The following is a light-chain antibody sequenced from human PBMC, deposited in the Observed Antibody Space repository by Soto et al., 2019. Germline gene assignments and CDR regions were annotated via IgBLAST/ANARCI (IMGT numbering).Light chain of an antibody. CDR2: EVS. CDR3: SSYTSSSLWV. J-gene: IGLJ3*02. CDR1: SSDVGGYNY. Sequence: QSALTQPASVSGSPGQSITISCTGTSSDVGGYNYVSWYQQHPGKAPKLMIYEVSNRPSGVSNRFSGSKSGNTASLTISGLQAEDEADYYCSSYTSSSLWVFGGATKLTVL. V-gene: IGLV2-14*01.